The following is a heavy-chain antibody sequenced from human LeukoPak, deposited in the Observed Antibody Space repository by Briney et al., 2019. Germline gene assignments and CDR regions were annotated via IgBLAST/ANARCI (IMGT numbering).Heavy chain of an antibody. CDR2: IRSKANSYAT. Sequence: GGSLRLSCAASGFTFSSSAMHWVRQASGKGLEWVGRIRSKANSYATAYAASVKGRFTISRDDSKNTAYLQMNSLKTEDTAVYYCTRYSSSGLDYWGQGTLVTVSS. CDR1: GFTFSSSA. J-gene: IGHJ4*02. D-gene: IGHD6-13*01. CDR3: TRYSSSGLDY. V-gene: IGHV3-73*01.